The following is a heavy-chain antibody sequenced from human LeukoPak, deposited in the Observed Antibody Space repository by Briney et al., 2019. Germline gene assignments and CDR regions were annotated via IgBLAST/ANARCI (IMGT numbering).Heavy chain of an antibody. V-gene: IGHV3-74*01. Sequence: PGGSLRLSCAASGNYWMHWVRQVPGKGLVWVSHINSDGSWTNYADSVKGRFTISRDNAKNSLYLQMNSLRAEDTAVYYCAREMYYYGSGSYGRDYWGQGTLVTVSS. CDR3: AREMYYYGSGSYGRDY. CDR1: GNYW. J-gene: IGHJ4*02. D-gene: IGHD3-10*01. CDR2: INSDGSWT.